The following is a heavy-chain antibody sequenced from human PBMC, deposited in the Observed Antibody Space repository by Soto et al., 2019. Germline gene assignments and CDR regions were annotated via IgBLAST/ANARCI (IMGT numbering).Heavy chain of an antibody. Sequence: SATLSLTCTVSGDSISSLDWSWIRQPPGKGLEWIGYIYYSGSINYNPSLKSRVTISVDPSKNQFSLRLSSVTAADTAVYYCAKSLWDTSGWKTDYWGQGTLVTVSS. CDR2: IYYSGSI. CDR1: GDSISSLD. V-gene: IGHV4-59*01. J-gene: IGHJ4*02. D-gene: IGHD6-19*01. CDR3: AKSLWDTSGWKTDY.